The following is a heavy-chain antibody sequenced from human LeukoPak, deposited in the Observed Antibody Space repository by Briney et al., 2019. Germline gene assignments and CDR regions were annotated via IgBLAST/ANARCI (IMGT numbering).Heavy chain of an antibody. CDR1: GFTFNMYG. V-gene: IGHV3-30*03. CDR3: ARDHGDRYSRTYLDY. D-gene: IGHD5-12*01. CDR2: ISYNGNDE. J-gene: IGHJ4*02. Sequence: GGSLRLSCAASGFTFNMYGMNWVRQAPGKGLEWVALISYNGNDEYYADSVKGRFTISRDNSKNTLYLQMNSLRAEDTAVFYCARDHGDRYSRTYLDYWGQGTLDTVSS.